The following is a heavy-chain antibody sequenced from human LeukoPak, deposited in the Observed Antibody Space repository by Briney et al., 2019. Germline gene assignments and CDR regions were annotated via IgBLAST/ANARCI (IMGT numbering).Heavy chain of an antibody. CDR2: IYYSGST. Sequence: KTSETLSLTCTVSGGSISSYFWSWFRQPPGKGLEWIGYIYYSGSTNYNPSLKSRVTISVDSSKNQFSLKLSSVTAADTAVYHCARMDSSWYGIGYWGQGSLVTVSS. CDR3: ARMDSSWYGIGY. CDR1: GGSISSYF. D-gene: IGHD6-13*01. V-gene: IGHV4-59*01. J-gene: IGHJ4*02.